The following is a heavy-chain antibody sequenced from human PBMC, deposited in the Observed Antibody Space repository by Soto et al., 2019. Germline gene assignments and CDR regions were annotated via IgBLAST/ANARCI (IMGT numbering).Heavy chain of an antibody. J-gene: IGHJ5*02. CDR1: CAPVRVVY. CDR2: IYATWTT. V-gene: IGHV4-4*07. D-gene: IGHD1-1*01. Sequence: SEPLALPCTVSCAPVRVVYWGWVRDSAGKGLEWIGRIYATWTTNYNHSLKSRVMMSVDTSKKQFSMKLRSVTAADTAVYYCVRDGTKTLRDWFDPWGQGISVTVSS. CDR3: VRDGTKTLRDWFDP.